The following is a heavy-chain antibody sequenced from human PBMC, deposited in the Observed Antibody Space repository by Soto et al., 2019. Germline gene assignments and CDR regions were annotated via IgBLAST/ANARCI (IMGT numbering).Heavy chain of an antibody. CDR1: GFNFNIHA. CDR3: AKNQGVELVPLATVDWFDP. Sequence: QVQLMESGGGVVQSGGSLRLSCAALGFNFNIHALHWIRQAPGEGLEWVAVMSPGGNSQYYADSVKGRFTISRDNSKSTVYLELNNLSAEDTAVYHCAKNQGVELVPLATVDWFDPWGQGSVVTVSS. V-gene: IGHV3-30-3*01. J-gene: IGHJ5*02. D-gene: IGHD1-26*01. CDR2: MSPGGNSQ.